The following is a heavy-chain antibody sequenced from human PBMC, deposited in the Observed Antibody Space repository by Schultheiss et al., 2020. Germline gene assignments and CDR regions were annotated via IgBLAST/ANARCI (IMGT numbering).Heavy chain of an antibody. V-gene: IGHV3-66*03. CDR3: AKDLAGTALDY. CDR1: GFTFSNAW. J-gene: IGHJ4*02. CDR2: IYSCGST. Sequence: GGSLRLSCAASGFTFSNAWMNWVRQAPGKGLEWVSVIYSCGSTYYADSVKGRFTISRDNSKNTLYLQMNSLRAEDTAVYYCAKDLAGTALDYWGQGTLVTVSS. D-gene: IGHD1-1*01.